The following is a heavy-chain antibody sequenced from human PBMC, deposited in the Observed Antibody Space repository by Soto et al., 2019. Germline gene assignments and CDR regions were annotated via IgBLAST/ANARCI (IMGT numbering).Heavy chain of an antibody. CDR1: GGTFSSYA. CDR2: IIPIFGTA. CDR3: ASLNARYDSSGYYFDY. J-gene: IGHJ4*02. D-gene: IGHD3-22*01. Sequence: SVKVSCKASGGTFSSYAISWVRQAPGQGLEWMGGIIPIFGTANYAQKFQGRVTITADESTSTAYMELSSLRSEDTAVYYCASLNARYDSSGYYFDYWGQGTLVTVSS. V-gene: IGHV1-69*13.